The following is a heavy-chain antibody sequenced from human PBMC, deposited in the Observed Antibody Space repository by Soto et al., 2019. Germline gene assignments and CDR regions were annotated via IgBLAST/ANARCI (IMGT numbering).Heavy chain of an antibody. CDR1: GFSLSASGMC. V-gene: IGHV2-70*01. J-gene: IGHJ6*02. D-gene: IGHD6-19*01. CDR3: AAAVAGTTRPYYYYGMDV. CDR2: IDWNDDK. Sequence: GSGPTLVNPTQTLTLTCTFSGFSLSASGMCVSWIRQPPGKALERLALIDWNDDKYYSTSLKTRLTISKDTSKNQVVLTMTNMDPVDTATYYCAAAVAGTTRPYYYYGMDVWGQGTTVTVSS.